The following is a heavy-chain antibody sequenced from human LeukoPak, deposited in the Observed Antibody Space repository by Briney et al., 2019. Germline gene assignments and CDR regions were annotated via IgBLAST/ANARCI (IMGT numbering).Heavy chain of an antibody. Sequence: QAGGSLRLSCAASGFTFSSYAMHWVRQAPGKGLEWVAVISYDGSNKYYADSVKGRFTISRDNSKNTLYLQMNSLRAEDTAVYYCAKDFLRSRLYYFDYWGQGTLVTVSS. CDR2: ISYDGSNK. V-gene: IGHV3-30-3*01. CDR3: AKDFLRSRLYYFDY. CDR1: GFTFSSYA. J-gene: IGHJ4*02. D-gene: IGHD4-17*01.